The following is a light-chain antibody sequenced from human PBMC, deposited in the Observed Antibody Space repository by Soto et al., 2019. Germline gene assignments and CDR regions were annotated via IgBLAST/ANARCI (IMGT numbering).Light chain of an antibody. J-gene: IGKJ4*01. CDR3: KQYNNWPPGLT. CDR1: QSVSSN. CDR2: GAS. V-gene: IGKV3-15*01. Sequence: EIVMTQSPATLSVSPGERATLSCRASQSVSSNLAWYQQKPGQAPRLLIYGASTRATGIPARFSGSGSGTEFNLTISSLQSEDFAIYYCKQYNNWPPGLTFGGGTKVEIK.